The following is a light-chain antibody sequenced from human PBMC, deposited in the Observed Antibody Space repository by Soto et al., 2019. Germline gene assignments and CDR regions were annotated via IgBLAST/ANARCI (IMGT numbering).Light chain of an antibody. V-gene: IGKV3-15*01. CDR3: QQYNNWPRT. J-gene: IGKJ1*01. Sequence: EIVMTQSPGTLSVSPGERATLSCSASQSVSGNLAWYHQKPGQAPRLLIYGASTRATGIPARFSGSGSGTEFTLTISSLQSEDFAVYYCQQYNNWPRTFGQGTKVEIK. CDR1: QSVSGN. CDR2: GAS.